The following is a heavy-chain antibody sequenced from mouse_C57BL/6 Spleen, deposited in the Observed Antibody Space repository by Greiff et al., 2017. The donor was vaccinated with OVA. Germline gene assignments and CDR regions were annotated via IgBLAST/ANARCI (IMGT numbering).Heavy chain of an antibody. J-gene: IGHJ2*01. CDR2: IYPGSGST. CDR3: ARGGFTPYYFDY. V-gene: IGHV1-55*01. CDR1: GYTFTSYW. Sequence: QVQLQQSGAELVKPGASVKMSCKASGYTFTSYWITWVKQRPGQGLEWIGDIYPGSGSTNYNEKFKSKATLTVDTSSSTAYMHVSSLTSEHSAVYYGARGGFTPYYFDYWGQGTTLTVSS.